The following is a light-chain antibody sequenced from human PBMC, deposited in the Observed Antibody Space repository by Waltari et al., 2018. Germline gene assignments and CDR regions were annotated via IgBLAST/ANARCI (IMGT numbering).Light chain of an antibody. CDR3: HQYGSAPRT. J-gene: IGKJ1*01. CDR1: ESVSSNY. V-gene: IGKV3-20*01. CDR2: VAS. Sequence: EIVLTQSPGTLSLSPGDTATISCRAGESVSSNYLAWYQQRAGQAPRLLLYVASTRATGIPDRFSGSGSGTDFTLTISRLEPEDFAMYYCHQYGSAPRTFGQGTKVEIK.